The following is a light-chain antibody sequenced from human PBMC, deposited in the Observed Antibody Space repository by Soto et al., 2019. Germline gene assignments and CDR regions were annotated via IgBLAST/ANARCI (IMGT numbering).Light chain of an antibody. CDR3: QHYNNWPLNT. CDR1: QRISNT. V-gene: IGKV3-15*01. Sequence: EIVVTQSPATLSVSPGERATLSCRASQRISNTVAWYQQKRGQAPRLLIYGTSTRATGIPARFSGSGAGTEFSLTISSLQPEDFAVYYCQHYNNWPLNTFGGGTKVEIK. CDR2: GTS. J-gene: IGKJ4*01.